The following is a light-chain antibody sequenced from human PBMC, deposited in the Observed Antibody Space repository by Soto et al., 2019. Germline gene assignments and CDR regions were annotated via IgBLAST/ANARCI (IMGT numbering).Light chain of an antibody. CDR2: EVS. Sequence: QSALTQPPSVSGSPGQSVTISCTGTSSDVGSYNRVSWYQQPPRTAPKLMIYEVSNRPSGVPDRFSGSKSGNTASLTISGLQAEDEADYYCSSYTSSSSYVFGTGTKLTVL. CDR3: SSYTSSSSYV. V-gene: IGLV2-18*02. J-gene: IGLJ1*01. CDR1: SSDVGSYNR.